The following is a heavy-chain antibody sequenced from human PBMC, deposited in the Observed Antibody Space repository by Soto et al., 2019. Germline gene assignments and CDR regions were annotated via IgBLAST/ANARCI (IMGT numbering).Heavy chain of an antibody. CDR2: ISNDGSKK. V-gene: IGHV3-30*18. Sequence: QVQLVESGGGVVQPGRSLRLSCAASGFTFISYGMHWVRQAPGKGLEWVALISNDGSKKDYADSVEGRFTISRDNSKKTRHLQMTSRRAEDTAVYYCGKDRRYCSGGSCYGGLGFDFWGQGTLVTVSS. CDR3: GKDRRYCSGGSCYGGLGFDF. D-gene: IGHD2-15*01. CDR1: GFTFISYG. J-gene: IGHJ4*02.